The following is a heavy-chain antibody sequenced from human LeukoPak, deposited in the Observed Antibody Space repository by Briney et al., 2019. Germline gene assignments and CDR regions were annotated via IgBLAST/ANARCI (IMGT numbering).Heavy chain of an antibody. CDR3: ASRALGAIDY. CDR1: GYSISSGYY. D-gene: IGHD1-26*01. V-gene: IGHV4-38-2*01. CDR2: IYHSGST. Sequence: SETLSLTCAVSGYSISSGYYWGWIRQPPGKGLEWIGNIYHSGSTYYNPSLKSRVTISVDTSKNQFSLKLSSVTAADTAVYYCASRALGAIDYWGQGTLVTVSS. J-gene: IGHJ4*02.